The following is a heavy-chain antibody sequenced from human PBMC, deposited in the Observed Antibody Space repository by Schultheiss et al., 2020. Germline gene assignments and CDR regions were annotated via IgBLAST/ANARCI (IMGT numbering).Heavy chain of an antibody. CDR3: ARTGWFGELLSWFDP. V-gene: IGHV3-30-3*01. J-gene: IGHJ5*02. D-gene: IGHD3-10*01. CDR2: ISYDGSNK. Sequence: GESLKISCAASGFTFSSYAMHWVRQAPGKGLEWVAVISYDGSNKYYADSVKGRFTISRDNSKNTLYLQMNSLRAEDTAVYYCARTGWFGELLSWFDPWGQGTLVTVAS. CDR1: GFTFSSYA.